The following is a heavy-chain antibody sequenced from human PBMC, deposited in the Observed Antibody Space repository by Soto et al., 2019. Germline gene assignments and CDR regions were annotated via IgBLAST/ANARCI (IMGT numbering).Heavy chain of an antibody. CDR2: MNPNSGNT. CDR3: ARAVRGVIISGPGWFDP. J-gene: IGHJ5*02. CDR1: GYTFTSYD. V-gene: IGHV1-8*01. D-gene: IGHD3-10*01. Sequence: ASVKVSCKASGYTFTSYDINWVRQATGQGLEWMGWMNPNSGNTGYAQKFQGRVTMTRNTSISTAYMELSSLRSEDTAVYYCARAVRGVIISGPGWFDPWGQGTLVTVSS.